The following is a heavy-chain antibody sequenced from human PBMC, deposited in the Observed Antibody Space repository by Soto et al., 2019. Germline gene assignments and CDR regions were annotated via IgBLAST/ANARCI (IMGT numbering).Heavy chain of an antibody. J-gene: IGHJ6*02. V-gene: IGHV3-30-3*01. CDR3: AREWGLWFEEFPDYYYGMDV. Sequence: QVQLVESGGGVVQPGRSLRLSCAASGFTFSSYAIHWVRQAPGKGLEWVAIISYDGSNKYYTDSVKGRFTISRDNSKDTVYLQMNSLRPEDTAVYYCAREWGLWFEEFPDYYYGMDVWGQGTTVTVSS. D-gene: IGHD3-10*01. CDR1: GFTFSSYA. CDR2: ISYDGSNK.